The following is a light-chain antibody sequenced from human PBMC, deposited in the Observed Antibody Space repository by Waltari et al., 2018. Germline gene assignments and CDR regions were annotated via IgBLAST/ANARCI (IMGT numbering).Light chain of an antibody. Sequence: SYELTQSPSVSVSPGQTATITCSGDKLGDKYVCWYQQKPGQSPLMVIYQNTKRPSGIPDRFSGSNSGNTATLTISGTQALDEADYYCQSWDSTTVVFGGGTKLTVL. CDR1: KLGDKY. J-gene: IGLJ2*01. CDR3: QSWDSTTVV. V-gene: IGLV3-1*01. CDR2: QNT.